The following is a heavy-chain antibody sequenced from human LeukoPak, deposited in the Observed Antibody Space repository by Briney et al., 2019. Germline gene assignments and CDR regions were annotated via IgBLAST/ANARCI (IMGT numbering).Heavy chain of an antibody. V-gene: IGHV1-69*06. Sequence: SVKVSCKASGGTFSSYAISWVRQAPGEGLEWMGGITPIFGTSNYAQKFQDRVTITADKSTTTAYMELSSLRSEDTAMYFCARDGFLSVATIANEGLDIWGQGTMVTVSS. CDR2: ITPIFGTS. CDR3: ARDGFLSVATIANEGLDI. CDR1: GGTFSSYA. D-gene: IGHD5-12*01. J-gene: IGHJ3*02.